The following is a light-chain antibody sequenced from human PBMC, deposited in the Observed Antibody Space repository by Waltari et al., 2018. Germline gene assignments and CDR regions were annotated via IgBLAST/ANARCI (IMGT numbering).Light chain of an antibody. CDR1: SSDVGGYNY. Sequence: QSALTQPASVSGSPGQSITISCPGTSSDVGGYNYVSWYQQHPGKAPKLMIYEVSNRPSGVSNRFSGSKSGNTTSLTISGLQAEDEADYYCSSYTSSSTLGGVFGTGTKVTVL. V-gene: IGLV2-14*01. CDR2: EVS. J-gene: IGLJ1*01. CDR3: SSYTSSSTLGGV.